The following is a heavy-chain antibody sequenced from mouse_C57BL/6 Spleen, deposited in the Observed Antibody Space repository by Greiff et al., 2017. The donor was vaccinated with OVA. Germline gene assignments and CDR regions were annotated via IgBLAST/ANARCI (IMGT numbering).Heavy chain of an antibody. CDR1: GYTFTSYW. V-gene: IGHV1-55*01. J-gene: IGHJ4*01. CDR2: IYPGSGST. Sequence: QVHVKQPGAELVKPGASVKMSCKASGYTFTSYWITWVKQRPGQGLEWIGDIYPGSGSTNYNEKFKSKATLTVDTSSSTAYMQLSSLTSEDSAVYYCASPHYYGSSSYYAMDYWGQGTSVTVSS. CDR3: ASPHYYGSSSYYAMDY. D-gene: IGHD1-1*01.